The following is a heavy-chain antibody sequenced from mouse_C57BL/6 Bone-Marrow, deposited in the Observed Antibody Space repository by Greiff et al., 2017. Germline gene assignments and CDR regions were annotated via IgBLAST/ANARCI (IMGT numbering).Heavy chain of an antibody. D-gene: IGHD1-1*01. CDR2: IYPRSGNT. V-gene: IGHV1-81*01. CDR3: ARPTTVPYYFDG. CDR1: GYTFTSYG. Sequence: VQLQQSGAELARPGASVKLSCKASGYTFTSYGMSWVKQRPGQGLEWIGEIYPRSGNTYYNEKFKGKATLTADKSSSTAYMELRSLTSEDSAVYFCARPTTVPYYFDGWGQGTTLTVSS. J-gene: IGHJ2*01.